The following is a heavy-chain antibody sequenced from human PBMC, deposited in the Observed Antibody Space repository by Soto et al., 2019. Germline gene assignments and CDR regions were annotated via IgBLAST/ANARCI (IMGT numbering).Heavy chain of an antibody. CDR1: GYIFTSYG. Sequence: QAHLVQSGPEVKKPGASVKVSCKGSGYIFTSYGIAWVRQAPGQGLEWMGWISAHNGKTEYAQKFQGRVTVTRDTSTSTAYLELTSLRSDDTALYYCARGRYGDYWGQGALVYVSS. V-gene: IGHV1-18*01. CDR3: ARGRYGDY. D-gene: IGHD4-17*01. CDR2: ISAHNGKT. J-gene: IGHJ4*02.